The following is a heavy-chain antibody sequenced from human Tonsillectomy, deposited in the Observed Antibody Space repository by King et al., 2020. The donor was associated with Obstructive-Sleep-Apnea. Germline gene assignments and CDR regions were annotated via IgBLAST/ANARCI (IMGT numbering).Heavy chain of an antibody. D-gene: IGHD2-2*01. J-gene: IGHJ4*02. CDR2: ISSSATYT. V-gene: IGHV3-11*06. Sequence: VQLVESGGGLVKPGGSLRLSCAASGFTFSDYYMNWIRQAPGKGLEWLSYISSSATYTNYADSVKGRFTISRDNAKNSLYLQMNSLRAEDTAVYHCARKGSLYCSSTTCPQGAFDYWGQGTLVTVSS. CDR3: ARKGSLYCSSTTCPQGAFDY. CDR1: GFTFSDYY.